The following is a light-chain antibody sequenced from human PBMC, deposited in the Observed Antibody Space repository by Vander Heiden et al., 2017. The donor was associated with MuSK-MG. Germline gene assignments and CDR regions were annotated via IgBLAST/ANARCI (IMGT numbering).Light chain of an antibody. CDR1: SSNIGSNT. CDR3: AAWDDSLNGDVV. Sequence: QSVLTQPPSASGTPGQRVTIACSGSSSNIGSNTVNWYQQLPGTAPNLLIYRNNQRPSGVPDRFSGSKSGTSASPAISGLQSEDEADYYCAAWDDSLNGDVVFGGGTKLTVL. V-gene: IGLV1-44*01. J-gene: IGLJ2*01. CDR2: RNN.